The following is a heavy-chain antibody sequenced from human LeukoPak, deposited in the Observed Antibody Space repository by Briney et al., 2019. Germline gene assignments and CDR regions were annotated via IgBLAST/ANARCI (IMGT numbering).Heavy chain of an antibody. J-gene: IGHJ6*04. D-gene: IGHD3-10*01. CDR3: TTIINEKDV. Sequence: QTGGSLRLSCAASGFTFSSYAMSWVRQAPGKGLEWVSAISGSGGSTYYADSVKGRFTISRDNSKNTLYLQMNSLKTEDTAVYYCTTIINEKDVWGKGTTVTVSS. V-gene: IGHV3-23*01. CDR2: ISGSGGST. CDR1: GFTFSSYA.